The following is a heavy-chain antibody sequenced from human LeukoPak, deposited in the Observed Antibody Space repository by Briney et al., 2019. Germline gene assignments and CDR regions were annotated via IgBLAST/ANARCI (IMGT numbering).Heavy chain of an antibody. CDR2: LKQDGSEK. Sequence: GGSLRLSCAASGFTFSSYWMSWVRQAPGKGLEWVANLKQDGSEKYYVDSVKGRFTISRDNAKNSLYLQMNSLRAEDTAVYYCARSRCSSTSCLYFQHWGQGTLVTVSS. D-gene: IGHD2-2*01. CDR1: GFTFSSYW. V-gene: IGHV3-7*03. J-gene: IGHJ1*01. CDR3: ARSRCSSTSCLYFQH.